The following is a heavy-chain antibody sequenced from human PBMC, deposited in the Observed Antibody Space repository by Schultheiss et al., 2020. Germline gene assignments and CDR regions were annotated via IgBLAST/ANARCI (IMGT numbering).Heavy chain of an antibody. V-gene: IGHV3-11*06. CDR3: ARGNSHRWLVRKPTYYFDY. Sequence: GGSLRLSCAASGFTFSDYYMSWIRQAPGKGLEWVSYISSSSSYTNYADSVKGRFTISRDNAKNSLYLQMNSLRAEDTAVYYCARGNSHRWLVRKPTYYFDYWGQGTLVTVSS. J-gene: IGHJ4*02. D-gene: IGHD6-19*01. CDR2: ISSSSSYT. CDR1: GFTFSDYY.